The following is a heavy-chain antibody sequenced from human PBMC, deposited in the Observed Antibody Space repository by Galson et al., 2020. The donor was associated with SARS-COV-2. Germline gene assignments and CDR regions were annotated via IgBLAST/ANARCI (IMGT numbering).Heavy chain of an antibody. D-gene: IGHD3-22*01. CDR2: INHRGST. V-gene: IGHV4-34*01. CDR3: VRGAEERRIRGVVPYYYSYMDG. CDR1: GGSFKNYY. J-gene: IGHJ6*03. Sequence: SETLSLTCAVYGGSFKNYYWTWIRQSPGKGLQWIGEINHRGSTNYDPSLQGRVAMSVDTSKNQFSLRLSSVTAADTAVYYCVRGAEERRIRGVVPYYYSYMDGWGGGTAVTVSS.